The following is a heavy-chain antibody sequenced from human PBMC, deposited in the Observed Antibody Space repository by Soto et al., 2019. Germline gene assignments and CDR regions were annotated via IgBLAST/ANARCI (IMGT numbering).Heavy chain of an antibody. J-gene: IGHJ6*02. Sequence: QVQLQESGPGLVKPSGTLSLTCAVSGGSISRSNWWSWVRQPPGNGLEWIWEIYQSGSTNYNPSHNIHVIVSEDKTKKQFSLKLNAVTAANTAVYYCARYTAEATISYYYYGIDVWGQGTTVTVSS. V-gene: IGHV4-4*02. CDR2: IYQSGST. D-gene: IGHD5-12*01. CDR3: ARYTAEATISYYYYGIDV. CDR1: GGSISRSNW.